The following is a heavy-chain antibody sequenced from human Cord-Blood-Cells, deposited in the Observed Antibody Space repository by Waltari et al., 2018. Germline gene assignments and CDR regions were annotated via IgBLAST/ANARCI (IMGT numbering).Heavy chain of an antibody. D-gene: IGHD6-19*01. J-gene: IGHJ3*02. CDR1: GFTVSSNY. CDR3: ARVAVAGQPGAFDI. CDR2: IYSGGSK. V-gene: IGHV3-53*04. Sequence: EVQLVESGGGLVQPGGSLRLSCAASGFTVSSNYMSWVRQAPGKGLGWVPVIYSGGSKYYADSVKGRFTISRHNSKNTLYLQMNSLRAEDTAVYYCARVAVAGQPGAFDIWGQGTMVTVSS.